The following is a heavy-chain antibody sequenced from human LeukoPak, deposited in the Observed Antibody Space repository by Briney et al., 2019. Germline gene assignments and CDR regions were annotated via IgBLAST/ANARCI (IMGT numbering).Heavy chain of an antibody. CDR3: ARHSDYDILTGPNDY. J-gene: IGHJ4*02. CDR1: GFTFSSYE. CDR2: ISSSSSYI. D-gene: IGHD3-9*01. Sequence: GGSLRLSCAASGFTFSSYEMNWVRQAPGKGLEWVSSISSSSSYIYYADSVKGRFTISRDNAKNSLFLQMTSLRAEDTAVYYCARHSDYDILTGPNDYWGQGTLVTVSS. V-gene: IGHV3-21*01.